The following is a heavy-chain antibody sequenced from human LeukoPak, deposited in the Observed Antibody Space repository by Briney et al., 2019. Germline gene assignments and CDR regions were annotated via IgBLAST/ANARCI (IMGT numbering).Heavy chain of an antibody. CDR1: GFTLSTYS. CDR3: ARDSLGDY. J-gene: IGHJ4*02. Sequence: GGSLRLSCAASGFTLSTYSVNWVRQAPGKGLEWVSSITSSSYMYYADSVKGRFTISRDNAKNSLYLQMNSLRAEDTAVYYCARDSLGDYWGQGTLVTVSS. V-gene: IGHV3-21*01. D-gene: IGHD7-27*01. CDR2: ITSSSYM.